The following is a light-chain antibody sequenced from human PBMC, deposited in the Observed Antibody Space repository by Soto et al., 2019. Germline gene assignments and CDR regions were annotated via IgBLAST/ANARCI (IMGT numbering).Light chain of an antibody. CDR3: QQYNNWPPYT. Sequence: EIVMTQSPVTLSVSPGERATLSCRASQSVSSKLAWYQQKPGQAPRLLIYGASTRATGIPARFSGSGSGTESTLTISSLQSEDFAGYYCQQYNNWPPYTFGQGTKLEI. CDR2: GAS. J-gene: IGKJ2*01. CDR1: QSVSSK. V-gene: IGKV3-15*01.